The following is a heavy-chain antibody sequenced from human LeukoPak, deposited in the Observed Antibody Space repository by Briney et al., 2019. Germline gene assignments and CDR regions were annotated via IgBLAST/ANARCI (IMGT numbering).Heavy chain of an antibody. D-gene: IGHD6-19*01. CDR3: ARDGAGSSGWWGQYYFDY. Sequence: ASVKVSCKASGYTFTSYGISWVRQAPGQGLEWMGWISAYNGNTNYAQKLQGRVTMTTDTSTSTACMELRSLRSDDTAVYYCARDGAGSSGWWGQYYFDYWGQGTLVTVSS. CDR2: ISAYNGNT. V-gene: IGHV1-18*01. J-gene: IGHJ4*02. CDR1: GYTFTSYG.